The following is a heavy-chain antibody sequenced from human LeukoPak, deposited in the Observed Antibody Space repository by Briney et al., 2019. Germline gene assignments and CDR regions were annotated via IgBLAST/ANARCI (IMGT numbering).Heavy chain of an antibody. Sequence: GGSLRLSCAASGFTFSSYGMSWVRQAPGKGLEWVSGISGSGGSTYYADSVKGRFAISRDNSKNTLYLQMNSLRAEDTAVYYCAKAVSCSSTSCHRSYGMDVWGQGTTVTVSS. D-gene: IGHD2-2*02. CDR2: ISGSGGST. CDR3: AKAVSCSSTSCHRSYGMDV. V-gene: IGHV3-23*01. J-gene: IGHJ6*02. CDR1: GFTFSSYG.